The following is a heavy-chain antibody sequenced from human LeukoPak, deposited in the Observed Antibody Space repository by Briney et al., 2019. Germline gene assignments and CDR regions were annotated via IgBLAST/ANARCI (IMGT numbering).Heavy chain of an antibody. V-gene: IGHV3-11*04. CDR2: ISSSGSTI. CDR3: ATASYCSGGSCYFGGAFDI. D-gene: IGHD2-15*01. J-gene: IGHJ3*02. CDR1: GFTFSDYC. Sequence: GGSLRLSCAASGFTFSDYCMSWIRQAPGKGLEWVSYISSSGSTIYYADSVKGRFTISRDNSKNTLYLQMNSLRAEDTAVYYCATASYCSGGSCYFGGAFDIWGQGTMVTVSS.